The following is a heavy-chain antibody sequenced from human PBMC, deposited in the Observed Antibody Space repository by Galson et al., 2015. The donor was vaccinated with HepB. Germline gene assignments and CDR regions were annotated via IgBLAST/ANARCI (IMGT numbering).Heavy chain of an antibody. V-gene: IGHV3-48*01. D-gene: IGHD2/OR15-2a*01. Sequence: SLRLSCAASGFTFSSYSMNWVRQAPGKGLEWVSYISSSSSTIYYADSVKGRFTISRDNAKNSLYLQMNSLRAEDTAVYYGASSSMAWVVGYWGQGTLVTVSS. CDR1: GFTFSSYS. CDR3: ASSSMAWVVGY. J-gene: IGHJ4*02. CDR2: ISSSSSTI.